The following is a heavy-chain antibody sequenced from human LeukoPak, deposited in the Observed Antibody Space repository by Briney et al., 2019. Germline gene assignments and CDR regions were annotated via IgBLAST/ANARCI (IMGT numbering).Heavy chain of an antibody. CDR1: GFTFSSYA. CDR3: AKDPSIVVVTTFDY. CDR2: ISGSGGST. D-gene: IGHD3-22*01. J-gene: IGHJ4*02. V-gene: IGHV3-23*01. Sequence: GGSLRLSCAASGFTFSSYAMSWVRQAPGKGLEWVSAISGSGGSTYYADSVKGRFTISRGNSKNTLYLQMNSLRAEDTAVYYCAKDPSIVVVTTFDYWGQGTLVTVSS.